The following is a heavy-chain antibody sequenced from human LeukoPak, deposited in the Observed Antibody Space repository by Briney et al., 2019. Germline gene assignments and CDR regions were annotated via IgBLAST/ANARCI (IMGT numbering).Heavy chain of an antibody. CDR3: ASSDILTGYYDC. CDR2: ISAYNGNT. V-gene: IGHV1-18*01. J-gene: IGHJ4*02. CDR1: GYTFTSYG. D-gene: IGHD3-9*01. Sequence: ASVKVSCKASGYTFTSYGISWVRQAPGQGLEWMGWISAYNGNTNYAQKLQGRVTMTTDTSTSTAYMELRSLRSDDTAVYYCASSDILTGYYDCWGQGTLVTVSS.